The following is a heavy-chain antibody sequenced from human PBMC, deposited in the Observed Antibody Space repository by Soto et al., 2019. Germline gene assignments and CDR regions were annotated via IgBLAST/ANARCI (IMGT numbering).Heavy chain of an antibody. D-gene: IGHD5-12*01. CDR1: GGSISSGDYY. Sequence: QVQLQESGPGLVKPSQTLSLTCTVSGGSISSGDYYWSWIRQPPGKGLEWIGYIYYSGRTYYNPSLKSRVTISVDTSKNQFSLKLSSVTAADTAVYYCARNHRDGYNALDYWGQGTLVTVSS. V-gene: IGHV4-30-4*01. J-gene: IGHJ4*02. CDR3: ARNHRDGYNALDY. CDR2: IYYSGRT.